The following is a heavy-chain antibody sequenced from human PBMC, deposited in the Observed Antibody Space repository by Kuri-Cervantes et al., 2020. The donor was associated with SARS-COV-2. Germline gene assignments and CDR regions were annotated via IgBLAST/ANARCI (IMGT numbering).Heavy chain of an antibody. D-gene: IGHD1-14*01. CDR2: ISSSSSYI. J-gene: IGHJ4*02. V-gene: IGHV3-21*01. Sequence: GGSLRLSCEASGFTFSSYSMNWVRQAPGKGLEWVSSISSSSSYIYYADSVKGRFTISRDNAKNSLYLQMNSLRAEDTAVYYCARTDPQLPHLIYWGQGTLVTVSS. CDR1: GFTFSSYS. CDR3: ARTDPQLPHLIY.